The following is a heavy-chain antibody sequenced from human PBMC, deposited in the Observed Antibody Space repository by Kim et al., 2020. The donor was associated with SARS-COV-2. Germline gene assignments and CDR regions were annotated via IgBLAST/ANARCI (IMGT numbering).Heavy chain of an antibody. J-gene: IGHJ6*02. V-gene: IGHV1-2*04. CDR3: ARGGSTGLRLPYYYYGMDV. CDR2: INPNSGGT. D-gene: IGHD5-12*01. Sequence: ASVKVSCKASGYTFTGYYMHWVRQAPGQGLEWMGWINPNSGGTNYAQKFQGWVTMTRDTSISTAYMELSRLRSDDTAVYYCARGGSTGLRLPYYYYGMDVWGQGTTVTVSS. CDR1: GYTFTGYY.